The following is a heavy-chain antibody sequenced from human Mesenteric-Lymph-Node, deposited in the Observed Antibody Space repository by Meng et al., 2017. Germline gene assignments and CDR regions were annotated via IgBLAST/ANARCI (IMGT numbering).Heavy chain of an antibody. CDR1: GFTFSSYG. D-gene: IGHD4-17*01. V-gene: IGHV3-33*01. J-gene: IGHJ6*02. Sequence: GGSLRLSCAASGFTFSSYGMHWVRQAPGKGLEWVAVIWYDGSNKYYADSVKGRFTISRDNSKNTLYLQMNSLRAEDTAVYYCASAMTTVTTHYYYYYGMDVWGQGTTVTVSS. CDR2: IWYDGSNK. CDR3: ASAMTTVTTHYYYYYGMDV.